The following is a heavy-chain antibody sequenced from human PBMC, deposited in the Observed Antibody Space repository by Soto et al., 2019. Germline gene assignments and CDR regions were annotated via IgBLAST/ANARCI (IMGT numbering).Heavy chain of an antibody. Sequence: SETLSLTCAVSGGSISSGGYAWAWIRQPPGKGLEWVGYIYQSGSTYYNPSLKSRVTIAADRSKNQFSLNLASVAAADTAVYYCARSYSGGDAYFDYWGQGTVVTVSS. CDR1: GGSISSGGYA. CDR3: ARSYSGGDAYFDY. J-gene: IGHJ4*02. CDR2: IYQSGST. V-gene: IGHV4-30-2*01. D-gene: IGHD2-21*02.